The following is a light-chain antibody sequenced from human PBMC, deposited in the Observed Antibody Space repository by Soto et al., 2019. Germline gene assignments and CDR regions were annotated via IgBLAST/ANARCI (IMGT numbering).Light chain of an antibody. CDR1: QSVSGW. Sequence: DIQMTQSPSTLSASVGDTVTVTCRASQSVSGWLAWYQQKPGEAPKLLIYEESTLHSGVPSRFSGRKSGTQFTLTIDSLQPEDFATYYCQQVKTYPRTFGGGTKVDIK. CDR2: EES. J-gene: IGKJ4*01. V-gene: IGKV1-5*01. CDR3: QQVKTYPRT.